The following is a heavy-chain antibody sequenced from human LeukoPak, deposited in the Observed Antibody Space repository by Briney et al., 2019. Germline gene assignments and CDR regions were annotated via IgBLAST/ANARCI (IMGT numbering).Heavy chain of an antibody. CDR3: ARERLKWLAYHPDY. CDR2: INPNSGGT. CDR1: GYTFTGYY. V-gene: IGHV1-2*02. Sequence: ASVKVSCKASGYTFTGYYMHWVRQAPGQGLEWMGWINPNSGGTNYAQKFQGRVTVTRDTSISTAYMELSRLRSDDTAVYYCARERLKWLAYHPDYWGQGTLVTVSS. D-gene: IGHD6-19*01. J-gene: IGHJ4*02.